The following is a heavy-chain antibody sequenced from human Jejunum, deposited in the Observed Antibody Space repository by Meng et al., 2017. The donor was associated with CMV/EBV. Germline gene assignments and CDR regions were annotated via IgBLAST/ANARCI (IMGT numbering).Heavy chain of an antibody. Sequence: SEYTLTDYYVHWVRQAPGQGLEWLGYLNPYTGDTNYAQKFQGRVSMTRDTPTNTAYMELTRLRSDDTALYYCAKDAGSFLDYYFDFWGQGTLVTVSS. V-gene: IGHV1-2*02. CDR2: LNPYTGDT. J-gene: IGHJ4*02. CDR1: EYTLTDYY. D-gene: IGHD3-10*01. CDR3: AKDAGSFLDYYFDF.